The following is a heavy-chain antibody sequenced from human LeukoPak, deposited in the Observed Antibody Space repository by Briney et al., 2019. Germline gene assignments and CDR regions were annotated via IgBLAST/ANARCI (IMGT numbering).Heavy chain of an antibody. J-gene: IGHJ5*02. CDR2: ISSSGSTK. CDR1: GFTFSSYE. D-gene: IGHD6-19*01. CDR3: ARELERSGFDP. Sequence: GGSLRLSCAASGFTFSSYETNWVRQAPGKGLEWVSYISSSGSTKDYADSVKGRFTISRDNAKNSLYLQMNSLRAEDTGVYYCARELERSGFDPWGQGTLVTVSS. V-gene: IGHV3-48*03.